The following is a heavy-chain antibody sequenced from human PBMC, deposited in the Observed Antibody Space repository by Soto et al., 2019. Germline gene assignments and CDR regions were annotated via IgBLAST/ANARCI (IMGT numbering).Heavy chain of an antibody. V-gene: IGHV5-51*01. CDR3: ARLNYDILTGYPMAGYFDY. Sequence: GESLKISCKGSGYSFTSNWIGWVRQMPGKGLEWMGIIYPGDSDTRYSPSFQGQVTISADKSISTAYLQWSSLKASDTAMYYCARLNYDILTGYPMAGYFDYWGQGTLVTVSS. D-gene: IGHD3-9*01. CDR2: IYPGDSDT. J-gene: IGHJ4*02. CDR1: GYSFTSNW.